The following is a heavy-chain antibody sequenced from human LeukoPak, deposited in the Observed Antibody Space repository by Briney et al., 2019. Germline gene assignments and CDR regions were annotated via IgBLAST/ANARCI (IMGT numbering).Heavy chain of an antibody. CDR3: ARSYSSGWYPGAYYYYGMDV. CDR1: GYTFTGYY. J-gene: IGHJ6*02. Sequence: GASVKVSCKASGYTFTGYYMHWVRQATGQGLEWMGWMNPNSGNTGYAQKFQGRVTMTRNTSISTAYMELSSLRSEDTAVYYCARSYSSGWYPGAYYYYGMDVWGQGTTVTVSS. D-gene: IGHD6-19*01. CDR2: MNPNSGNT. V-gene: IGHV1-8*02.